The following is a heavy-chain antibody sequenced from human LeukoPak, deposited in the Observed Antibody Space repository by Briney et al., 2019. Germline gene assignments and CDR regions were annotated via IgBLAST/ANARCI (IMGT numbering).Heavy chain of an antibody. CDR1: GGSISSSNW. J-gene: IGHJ2*01. V-gene: IGHV4-4*02. D-gene: IGHD2-2*01. Sequence: PSETLSLTCAVSGGSISSSNWWSWVRQPPGKGLEWIGEIYHSGSTNYNPSLRSRVTISVDKSKNQFSLKLSSVTAADTAVYYCARYCSSTSCPDWYFELWGRGTLVTVSS. CDR3: ARYCSSTSCPDWYFEL. CDR2: IYHSGST.